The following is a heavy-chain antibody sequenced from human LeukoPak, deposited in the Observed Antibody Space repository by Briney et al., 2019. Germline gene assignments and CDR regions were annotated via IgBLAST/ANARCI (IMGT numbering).Heavy chain of an antibody. Sequence: SETLSLTCAVYGGSFSGYYWSWIRHPAGKGLERIGEINHSGSTNYNPSLKSRVSISVDSSKNQFSLKVSSVTAADTAVYYCARGSDTAAGLYWGEGTLATVYS. V-gene: IGHV4-34*01. CDR2: INHSGST. CDR3: ARGSDTAAGLY. D-gene: IGHD6-13*01. CDR1: GGSFSGYY. J-gene: IGHJ4*02.